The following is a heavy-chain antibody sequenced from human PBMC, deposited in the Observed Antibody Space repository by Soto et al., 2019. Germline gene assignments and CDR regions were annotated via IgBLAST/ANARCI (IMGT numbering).Heavy chain of an antibody. CDR1: GFTFSSYA. CDR2: ISGSGGST. V-gene: IGHV3-23*01. Sequence: PGGSLRLSCAASGFTFSSYAMSWVRQAPGKGLEWVSAISGSGGSTYYADSVKGRFTISRDNSKNTLYLQMNSLRAEDTAVYYCAKDHKVPRSSWYPNPFDYWGQGTLVTVSS. CDR3: AKDHKVPRSSWYPNPFDY. D-gene: IGHD6-13*01. J-gene: IGHJ4*02.